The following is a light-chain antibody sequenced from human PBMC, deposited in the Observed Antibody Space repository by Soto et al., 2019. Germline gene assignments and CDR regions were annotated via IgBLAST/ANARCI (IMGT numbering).Light chain of an antibody. CDR3: HQYNSYPYT. J-gene: IGKJ2*01. V-gene: IGKV1-5*03. CDR2: KAS. Sequence: DIQMTQSRSTLSASVGDRVTITCRASQSISSWLAWYQQKPGKAPNLLIYKASSLESGVPSRFSGSGSGTEFTLTISSLQPDDFATYYCHQYNSYPYTFGQGTKLEIK. CDR1: QSISSW.